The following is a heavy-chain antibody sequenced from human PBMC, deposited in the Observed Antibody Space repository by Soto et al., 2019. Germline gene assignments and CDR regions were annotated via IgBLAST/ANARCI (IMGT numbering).Heavy chain of an antibody. CDR2: IYWNDDK. Sequence: QITLKESGPTLVKPTQPLTLTCTFSGFSLSTSGVGVGWIRQPPGKALEWLALIYWNDDKRYSPSLKSRLTITKDTSKNQVVLTMTNMDPVDTATYYCATGRGEPEYYYGSGSYLFDYWGQGTLVTVSS. CDR3: ATGRGEPEYYYGSGSYLFDY. V-gene: IGHV2-5*01. J-gene: IGHJ4*02. CDR1: GFSLSTSGVG. D-gene: IGHD3-10*01.